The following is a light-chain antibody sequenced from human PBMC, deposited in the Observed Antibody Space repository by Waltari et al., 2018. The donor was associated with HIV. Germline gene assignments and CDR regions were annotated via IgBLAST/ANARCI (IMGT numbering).Light chain of an antibody. CDR1: SASISTNN. V-gene: IGLV6-57*01. CDR2: EDN. Sequence: NFMPTPPHTVPPSAAKAVTISCTRDSASISTNNVHRFQQRPGSSPRTFIFEDNQRPTGGSDRFFACIDSSSTSASPTISGLKTEDEGYYYCQSDDTKNHWVFGGGSKLTVL. CDR3: QSDDTKNHWV. J-gene: IGLJ3*02.